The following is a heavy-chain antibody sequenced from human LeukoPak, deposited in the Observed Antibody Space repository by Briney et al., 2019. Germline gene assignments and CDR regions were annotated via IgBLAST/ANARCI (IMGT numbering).Heavy chain of an antibody. CDR3: AKDPGYDFWSGYKDNWFDP. D-gene: IGHD3-3*01. CDR1: GFTFSSYA. CDR2: ISGSGGGT. Sequence: GGSLRLSCAASGFTFSSYAMSWVRQAPGKGLEWVSAISGSGGGTYYADSVKGRFTISRDNSKNTLYLQMNSLRAEDTAVYYCAKDPGYDFWSGYKDNWFDPWGQGTLVTVSS. J-gene: IGHJ5*02. V-gene: IGHV3-23*01.